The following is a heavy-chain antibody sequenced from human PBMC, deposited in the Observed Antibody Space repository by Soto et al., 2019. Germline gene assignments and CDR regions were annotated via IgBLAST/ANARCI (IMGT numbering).Heavy chain of an antibody. CDR2: IYPGDSDT. Sequence: GESLKISCKGSGYSFTSYWIGWVRQMPGKGLEWMGIIYPGDSDTRYSPSFQGQVTISADKSISTAYLQWSSLKASHTAMYYCVRNGGWYAYYSGRDLRDQGTTVTVSS. CDR3: VRNGGWYAYYSGRDL. J-gene: IGHJ6*02. CDR1: GYSFTSYW. V-gene: IGHV5-51*01. D-gene: IGHD2-8*01.